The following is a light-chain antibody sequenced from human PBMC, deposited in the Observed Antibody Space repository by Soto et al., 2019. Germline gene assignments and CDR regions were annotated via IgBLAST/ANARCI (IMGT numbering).Light chain of an antibody. Sequence: QSALTQPPSASGSLGQSITISCTGTNSAVGGYQYVSWYQQRPGKAPKLMIYEVSKRPSGVPDRFSGSKSGDTASLTVSGLQAEDEAHYYCSSHAGKVSFGGGTKLTVL. CDR3: SSHAGKVS. V-gene: IGLV2-8*01. CDR2: EVS. J-gene: IGLJ2*01. CDR1: NSAVGGYQY.